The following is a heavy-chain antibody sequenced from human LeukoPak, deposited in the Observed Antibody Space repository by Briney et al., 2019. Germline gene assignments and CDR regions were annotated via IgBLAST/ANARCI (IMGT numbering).Heavy chain of an antibody. D-gene: IGHD3-22*01. CDR1: GFTFSNHW. Sequence: GGSLRLSCEASGFTFSNHWMHWVRQAPGKGLVWVSVISKDGSTSIYADSVRGRLTISRDNAKNTLYLQMNSLRVEDTSVYYCARDYYMGIVDQWGQGARVTVSS. J-gene: IGHJ5*02. V-gene: IGHV3-74*01. CDR2: ISKDGSTS. CDR3: ARDYYMGIVDQ.